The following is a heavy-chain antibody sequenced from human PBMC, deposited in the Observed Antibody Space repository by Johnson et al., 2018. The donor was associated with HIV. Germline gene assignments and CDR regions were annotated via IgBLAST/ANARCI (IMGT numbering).Heavy chain of an antibody. CDR1: GFTFDDYA. CDR3: AKGEYYDFWSGYYDAFDI. V-gene: IGHV3-30*18. J-gene: IGHJ3*02. Sequence: VQLVESGGGVVQPGRSLRLSCAASGFTFDDYAMHWVRQAPGKGLEWVAVISYDGRDKYYADSVKGRFTISRDNSKKTLYLQMNSLRAEDTAVYYCAKGEYYDFWSGYYDAFDIWGQGTMVTVSA. CDR2: ISYDGRDK. D-gene: IGHD3-3*01.